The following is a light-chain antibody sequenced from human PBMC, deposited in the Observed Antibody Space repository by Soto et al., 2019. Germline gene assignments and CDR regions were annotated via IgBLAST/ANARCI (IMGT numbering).Light chain of an antibody. Sequence: EIVMTQSPATLSLSPGERATLSCRASQSVGKYLVWYQQKPGQAPRLLIYDASNRATGIPARFSGSGSGTDFTLTISGLQSEDSAVYFCQQYNNWPFSFGQGTRLEIK. V-gene: IGKV3D-15*01. J-gene: IGKJ5*01. CDR2: DAS. CDR3: QQYNNWPFS. CDR1: QSVGKY.